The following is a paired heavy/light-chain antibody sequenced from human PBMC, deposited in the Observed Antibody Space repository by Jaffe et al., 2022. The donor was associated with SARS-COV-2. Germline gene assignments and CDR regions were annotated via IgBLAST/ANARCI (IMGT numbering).Light chain of an antibody. V-gene: IGKV4-1*01. J-gene: IGKJ2*01. CDR2: WAS. CDR3: QQYYTTPYT. CDR1: QSVLYSSNNENY. Sequence: DIVMTQSPDSLAVSLGERATINCKSSQSVLYSSNNENYLTWYQQKPGQPPKLLIYWASTRESGVPDRFSGSGSGTDFTLTISSLQAEDVAVYYCQQYYTTPYTFGQGTKLEIK.
Heavy chain of an antibody. D-gene: IGHD5-12*01. CDR1: GGSLSGYY. CDR2: IIHGGRT. CDR3: ARGSGNRDGYNYEVWAYFDL. V-gene: IGHV4-34*01. J-gene: IGHJ2*01. Sequence: QVQLQQWGAGLLKPSETLSLTCAVYGGSLSGYYWNWVRQPPGKGLEWIGEIIHGGRTNYNPSLKSRVTISVDTSKNQFSLKLSSVAAADTSVYYCARGSGNRDGYNYEVWAYFDLWGRGTLVTVSS.